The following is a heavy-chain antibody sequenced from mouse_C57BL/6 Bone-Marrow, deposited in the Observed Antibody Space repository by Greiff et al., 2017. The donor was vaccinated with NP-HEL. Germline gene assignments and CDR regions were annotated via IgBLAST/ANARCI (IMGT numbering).Heavy chain of an antibody. CDR2: INPYNGDT. D-gene: IGHD2-4*01. CDR1: GYSFTGYF. CDR3: ARSSTMRAMDY. J-gene: IGHJ4*01. Sequence: VQLQQSGPELVKPGDSVKISCKASGYSFTGYFMNWVMQSHGKSLEWIGRINPYNGDTFYNHKFKGKATLTVDKSSSTAHMELRSLTSEDSAVYYCARSSTMRAMDYWGQGASVTVSS. V-gene: IGHV1-20*01.